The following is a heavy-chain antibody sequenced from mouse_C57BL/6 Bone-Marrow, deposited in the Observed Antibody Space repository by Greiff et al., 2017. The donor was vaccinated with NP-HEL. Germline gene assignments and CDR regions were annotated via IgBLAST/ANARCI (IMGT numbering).Heavy chain of an antibody. CDR2: INPYNGDT. D-gene: IGHD2-4*01. Sequence: EVKVVESGPELVKPGDSVKISCKASGYSFTGYFMNWVMQSHGKSLEWIGRINPYNGDTFYNQKFKGKATLTVDKSSSTAHMELRSLTSEDSAVYYCARRGTWIYYDYDAGFDYWGQGTTLTVSS. CDR1: GYSFTGYF. J-gene: IGHJ2*01. CDR3: ARRGTWIYYDYDAGFDY. V-gene: IGHV1-20*01.